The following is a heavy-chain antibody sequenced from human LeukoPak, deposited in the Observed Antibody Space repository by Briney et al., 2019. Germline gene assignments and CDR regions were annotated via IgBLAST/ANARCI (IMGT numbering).Heavy chain of an antibody. V-gene: IGHV3-9*01. CDR2: ISWNSGSI. Sequence: PGRSLRLSCAASGFTFDDYAMHWVRQAPGKGLEWVSGISWNSGSIGYADSVKGRFTISRDNAKNSLYLQMNSLRAEDTALYYCAKALRYFDWLHDAFDIWGQGTMVTVSS. D-gene: IGHD3-9*01. CDR1: GFTFDDYA. J-gene: IGHJ3*02. CDR3: AKALRYFDWLHDAFDI.